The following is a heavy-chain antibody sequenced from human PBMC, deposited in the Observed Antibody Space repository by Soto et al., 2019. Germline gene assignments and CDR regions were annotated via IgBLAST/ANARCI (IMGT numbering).Heavy chain of an antibody. CDR3: ARPESRNGHILAFEI. CDR1: GGSISSSSYY. CDR2: IYYSGST. J-gene: IGHJ3*02. Sequence: SSETLSLTCTVSGGSISSSSYYWGWIRQPPGKGLEWIGSIYYSGSTYYNPSLKSRVTISVDTSKNQFSLKLSSVTAADTAAYYCARPESRNGHILAFEILCQETMVAV. V-gene: IGHV4-39*01. D-gene: IGHD3-3*02.